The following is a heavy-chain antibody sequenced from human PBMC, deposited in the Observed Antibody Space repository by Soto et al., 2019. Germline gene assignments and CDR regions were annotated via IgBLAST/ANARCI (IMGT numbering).Heavy chain of an antibody. CDR3: ARGSVYGDCEYYYGMDV. D-gene: IGHD4-17*01. Sequence: QVQLVQSGAEVRKPGASVKVSCKASGYTFTSYDINWVRQATGQGLEWMGWMNPNSGNAGYAQKFEGRVTMTRNTSISTAHMELSSLRSEDTAVYYCARGSVYGDCEYYYGMDVWGQGTTVTVSS. V-gene: IGHV1-8*01. CDR1: GYTFTSYD. CDR2: MNPNSGNA. J-gene: IGHJ6*02.